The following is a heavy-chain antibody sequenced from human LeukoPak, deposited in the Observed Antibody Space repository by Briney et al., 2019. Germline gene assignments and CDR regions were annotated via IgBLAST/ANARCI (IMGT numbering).Heavy chain of an antibody. CDR1: GFTFSSYG. V-gene: IGHV3-30*02. D-gene: IGHD2-2*02. Sequence: GGSLRLSCAASGFTFSSYGMHWVRQAPGKGLEWVAFIRYDGSNKYYADSVKGRFTISRDNSKNTLYLQMNSLRAEDTAVYYCAKDPGYCSSTSCYMGWFDPWGQGTLVTVSS. CDR3: AKDPGYCSSTSCYMGWFDP. J-gene: IGHJ5*02. CDR2: IRYDGSNK.